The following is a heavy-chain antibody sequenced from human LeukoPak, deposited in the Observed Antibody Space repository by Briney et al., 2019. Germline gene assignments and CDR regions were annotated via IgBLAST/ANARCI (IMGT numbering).Heavy chain of an antibody. V-gene: IGHV3-23*05. J-gene: IGHJ6*04. CDR3: AELGITMIGGV. Sequence: GGSLRLSCAAPGFTFDGSALSWVRQVPGKGLEWVSFIYSGGNTHYSDSVKGRFTISRDNSKNTLYLQMNSLRAEDTAVYYCAELGITMIGGVWGKGTTVTISS. CDR1: GFTFDGSA. D-gene: IGHD3-10*02. CDR2: IYSGGNT.